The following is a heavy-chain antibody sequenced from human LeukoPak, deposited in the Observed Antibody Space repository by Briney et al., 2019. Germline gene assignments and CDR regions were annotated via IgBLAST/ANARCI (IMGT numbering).Heavy chain of an antibody. CDR2: ITGSGDTI. J-gene: IGHJ5*02. CDR3: ARSRSTIFESWFDP. D-gene: IGHD3-3*01. CDR1: GFTFSSYE. Sequence: GGSLRLSCSASGFTFSSYEMNWVRQAPGKGLEWISYITGSGDTIYYADSVKGRFTISRDNAKNSLFLQMNSLTADDTAVYYCARSRSTIFESWFDPWGQGILVIVSS. V-gene: IGHV3-48*03.